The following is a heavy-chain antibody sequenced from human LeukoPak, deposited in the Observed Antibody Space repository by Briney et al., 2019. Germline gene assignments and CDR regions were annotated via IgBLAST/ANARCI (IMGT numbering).Heavy chain of an antibody. CDR3: ARGGGYNWNYGVFWKWFDP. CDR1: HGSISSYY. CDR2: TYYSWCT. Sequence: SAKLPLNCTVSHGSISSYYWSWIRQPPGKGLEWIPHTYYSWCTNHNPSLKSRVTISVDTSKNQFSLKLSSVTAAGTAVYYCARGGGYNWNYGVFWKWFDPWGQGTLGTVSS. J-gene: IGHJ5*02. D-gene: IGHD1-7*01. V-gene: IGHV4-59*01.